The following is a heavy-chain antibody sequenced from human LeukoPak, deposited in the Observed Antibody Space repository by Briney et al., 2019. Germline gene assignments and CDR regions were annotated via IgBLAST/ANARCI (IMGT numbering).Heavy chain of an antibody. J-gene: IGHJ4*02. V-gene: IGHV4-59*01. D-gene: IGHD1-26*01. CDR1: GGSISSYY. CDR2: IYYSGST. Sequence: SETLSLTCTVSGGSISSYYWSWTRQPPGKGLEWIGYIYYSGSTNYNPSLKSRVTISVDTSKNQFSLKLSSVTAADTAVYYCARDDRGSYNFGFYYWGQGTLVTVSS. CDR3: ARDDRGSYNFGFYY.